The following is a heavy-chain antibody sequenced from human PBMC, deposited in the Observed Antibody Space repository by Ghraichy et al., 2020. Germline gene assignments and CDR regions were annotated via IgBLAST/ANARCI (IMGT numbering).Heavy chain of an antibody. CDR2: IYTSGST. J-gene: IGHJ4*02. Sequence: SETLSLTCTVSGGSISSYYWSWIRQPAGKGLEWIGRIYTSGSTNYNPSLKSRVTMSVDTSKNQFSLKLSSVTAADTAVYYCARLYSSSWYSGGYFDYWGQGTLVTVSS. V-gene: IGHV4-4*07. D-gene: IGHD6-13*01. CDR3: ARLYSSSWYSGGYFDY. CDR1: GGSISSYY.